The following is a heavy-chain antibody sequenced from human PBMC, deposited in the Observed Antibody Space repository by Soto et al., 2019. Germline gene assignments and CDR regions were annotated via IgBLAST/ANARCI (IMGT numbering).Heavy chain of an antibody. CDR2: IIPIFGTA. V-gene: IGHV1-69*12. Sequence: QVQLVQSGAEVKKPGSSVKVSCKASGGTFSSYAISWVRQAPGQGLEWMGGIIPIFGTANYAQKFQGRVTITADESTSTAYMERSSLRSEDTAVYYCARAGIGHYYYGMDVWGQGTTVTVSS. D-gene: IGHD6-13*01. CDR1: GGTFSSYA. J-gene: IGHJ6*02. CDR3: ARAGIGHYYYGMDV.